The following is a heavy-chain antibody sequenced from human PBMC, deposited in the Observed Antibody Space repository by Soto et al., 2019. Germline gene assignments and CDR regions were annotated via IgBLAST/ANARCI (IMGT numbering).Heavy chain of an antibody. CDR3: AREAVAGTSRNQTWYNWFDP. V-gene: IGHV4-34*01. CDR1: GGSFSGYY. CDR2: INHSGTT. J-gene: IGHJ5*02. Sequence: SETLSLTCAVYGGSFSGYYWSWIRQPPGKGLEWIGEINHSGTTNYNPSLKSRVTISVDTSQNQFSLKLSSVTAADTAVYYCAREAVAGTSRNQTWYNWFDPWGQGTLVTVSS. D-gene: IGHD6-19*01.